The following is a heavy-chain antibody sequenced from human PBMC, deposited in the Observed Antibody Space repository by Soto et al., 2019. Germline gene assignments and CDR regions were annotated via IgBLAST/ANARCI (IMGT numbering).Heavy chain of an antibody. Sequence: QVQLQESGPGLVKPSQTLSLTCSVSGGSMSSGAYYWNWIRQHPGKGLEWIAYIYYSGNTYYNPSLRSRITISVDTSKNQFSLKLASVTDADTAVYYCASSYSGYLDNWGQGTLVTISS. V-gene: IGHV4-31*03. CDR1: GGSMSSGAYY. CDR3: ASSYSGYLDN. D-gene: IGHD3-22*01. J-gene: IGHJ4*02. CDR2: IYYSGNT.